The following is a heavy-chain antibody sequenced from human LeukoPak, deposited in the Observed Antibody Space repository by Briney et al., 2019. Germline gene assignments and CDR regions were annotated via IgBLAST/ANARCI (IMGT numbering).Heavy chain of an antibody. CDR2: IIPIFGTA. Sequence: SVKVSCKASGGTFSSYAISWVRQAPGQGLEWMGGIIPIFGTANYAQKFQGRVTITADESTSTAYMELSSLRSEDTAVYYCARARIYGGVVVPAAIDYWGQGTLVTVSS. CDR3: ARARIYGGVVVPAAIDY. V-gene: IGHV1-69*13. D-gene: IGHD2-2*01. CDR1: GGTFSSYA. J-gene: IGHJ4*02.